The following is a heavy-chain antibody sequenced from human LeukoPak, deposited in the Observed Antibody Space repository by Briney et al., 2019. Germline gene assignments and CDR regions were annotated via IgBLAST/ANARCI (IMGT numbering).Heavy chain of an antibody. V-gene: IGHV3-23*01. J-gene: IGHJ6*02. CDR2: INHSGDTT. CDR1: GFTFSSFA. D-gene: IGHD3-16*01. CDR3: AKEFGYYDYVWGSYYPHYYYYGMDV. Sequence: GGSLRLSCAASGFTFSSFAMSWVRQAPGKGLEWVTTINHSGDTTYYVDSVKGRFTISRDNSKNTLYLQMNSLRAEDTAVYYCAKEFGYYDYVWGSYYPHYYYYGMDVWGQGTTVTVSS.